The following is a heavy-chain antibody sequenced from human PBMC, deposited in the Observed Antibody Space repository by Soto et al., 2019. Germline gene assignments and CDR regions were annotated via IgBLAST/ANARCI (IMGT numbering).Heavy chain of an antibody. CDR3: ASTYYDILTGNYYCYMDV. CDR1: GGSISSSSYY. CDR2: IYYSGST. V-gene: IGHV4-39*01. D-gene: IGHD3-9*01. J-gene: IGHJ6*03. Sequence: SETLSLTCTVSGGSISSSSYYWGWIRQPPGKGLEWIGSIYYSGSTYYNPSLKSRVTISVDTSKNQFSLKLSSVTAADTAVYYCASTYYDILTGNYYCYMDVWGKGTTVTVSS.